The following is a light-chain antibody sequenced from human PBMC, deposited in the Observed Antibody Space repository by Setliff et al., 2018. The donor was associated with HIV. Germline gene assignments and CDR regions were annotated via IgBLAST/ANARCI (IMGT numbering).Light chain of an antibody. J-gene: IGLJ1*01. CDR3: CSYAGSYTPYV. Sequence: QSVLTQPRSVSGSPGQSVTVSCSRTSSDVGASNYVSWFPQHPGKAPNLMCYDVTTRSSGVPDRFSGSKYGNTASLTLSGLQAADEADYYCCSYAGSYTPYVFGTGTKVT. CDR2: DVT. CDR1: SSDVGASNY. V-gene: IGLV2-11*01.